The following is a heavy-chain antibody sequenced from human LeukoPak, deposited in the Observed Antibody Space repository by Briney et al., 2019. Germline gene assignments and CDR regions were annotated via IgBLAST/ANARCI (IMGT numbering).Heavy chain of an antibody. V-gene: IGHV1-46*01. CDR2: INPSGGST. D-gene: IGHD2-15*01. Sequence: GASVKVSCKASGYTFTSYYMHWVRQAPGQGLEWMGIINPSGGSTSYAQKFQGRVTMTRDTSTSTVYMELSSLRSEDTAVYYCARDSAGYCSGGSCLTMYYFDYWGQGTLVTVSS. J-gene: IGHJ4*02. CDR3: ARDSAGYCSGGSCLTMYYFDY. CDR1: GYTFTSYY.